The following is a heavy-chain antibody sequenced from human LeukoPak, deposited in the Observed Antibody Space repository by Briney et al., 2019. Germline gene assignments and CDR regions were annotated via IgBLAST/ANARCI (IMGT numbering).Heavy chain of an antibody. D-gene: IGHD6-13*01. CDR3: ARDPYSSSWYNWFGP. CDR1: GYTFTSYG. CDR2: ISAYNGNT. V-gene: IGHV1-18*01. J-gene: IGHJ5*02. Sequence: ASVKVSCKASGYTFTSYGISWVRQAPGQGLEWMGWISAYNGNTNYAQKLQGRVTMTTDTSTSTAYMELRSLRSDDTAVYYCARDPYSSSWYNWFGPWGQGTLVTVSS.